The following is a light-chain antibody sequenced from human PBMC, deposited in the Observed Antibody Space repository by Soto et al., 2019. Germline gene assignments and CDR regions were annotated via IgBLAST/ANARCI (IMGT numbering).Light chain of an antibody. CDR1: HSVSTSS. CDR3: QQDDRLPRT. V-gene: IGKV3-20*01. Sequence: EIVLTQSPGTLSLSPGERATLSCRASHSVSTSSLAWYQQTPGQAPRLLIYGASSRATGIPDRFSGSGSGTDFTLTISRLEPEDFAVYYCQQDDRLPRTFGQGTKVDI. CDR2: GAS. J-gene: IGKJ1*01.